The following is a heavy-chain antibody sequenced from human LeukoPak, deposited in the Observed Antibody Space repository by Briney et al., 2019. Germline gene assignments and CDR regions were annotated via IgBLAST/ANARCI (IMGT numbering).Heavy chain of an antibody. V-gene: IGHV1-69*06. CDR3: ARDYYYDSSGYSPFDF. CDR1: GYTFTSYA. CDR2: IIPIFGTA. Sequence: SVKVSCKASGYTFTSYAINWVRQAPGQGLEWMGGIIPIFGTANYAQKFQGRVTITADTSTTTAYMELSSLRPDDTAVYYCARDYYYDSSGYSPFDFWGQGTLVTVSS. D-gene: IGHD3-22*01. J-gene: IGHJ4*02.